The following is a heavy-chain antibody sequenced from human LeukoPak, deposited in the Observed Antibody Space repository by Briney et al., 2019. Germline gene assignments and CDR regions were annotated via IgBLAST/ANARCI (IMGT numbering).Heavy chain of an antibody. V-gene: IGHV4-39*07. Sequence: SETLSHTCTVSGGSISSSSYYWGWIRQPPGKGLEWIGSIYYSGSTSYNPSLKSRVTISVDTSKNQFSLKLSSVTAADTAVYYCASISGSWYEYWYFDLWGRGTLVTVSS. CDR3: ASISGSWYEYWYFDL. J-gene: IGHJ2*01. CDR1: GGSISSSSYY. CDR2: IYYSGST. D-gene: IGHD6-13*01.